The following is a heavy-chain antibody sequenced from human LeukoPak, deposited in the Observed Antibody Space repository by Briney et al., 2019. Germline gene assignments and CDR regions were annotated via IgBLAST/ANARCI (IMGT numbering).Heavy chain of an antibody. D-gene: IGHD1-26*01. CDR2: ISYDGSNK. V-gene: IGHV3-30*18. Sequence: GGSLRLSRAASGFTFSSYSMNWVRQAPGKGLEWVAVISYDGSNKYYADSVKGRFTISRDNSKNTLYLQMNSLRAEDTAVYYCAKDRSGSYSQGLDYWGQGTLVTVSS. CDR1: GFTFSSYS. CDR3: AKDRSGSYSQGLDY. J-gene: IGHJ4*02.